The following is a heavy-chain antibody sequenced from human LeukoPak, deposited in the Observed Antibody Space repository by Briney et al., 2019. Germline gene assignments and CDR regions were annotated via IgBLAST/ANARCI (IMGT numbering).Heavy chain of an antibody. J-gene: IGHJ6*03. CDR2: VHHSGST. CDR3: ARQLYVSGSYYAPMDV. V-gene: IGHV4-39*01. Sequence: PSETLSLTCSVSGGSISSSSYFWGWIRQPPGKGLEWIASVHHSGSTYYNPSLESRLTISVDTSKNQFSLKMSSVTAADTAVYFCARQLYVSGSYYAPMDVWGKGTTVTISS. D-gene: IGHD3-10*01. CDR1: GGSISSSSYF.